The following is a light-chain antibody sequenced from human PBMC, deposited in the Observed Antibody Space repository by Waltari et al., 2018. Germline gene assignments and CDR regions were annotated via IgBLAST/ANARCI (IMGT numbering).Light chain of an antibody. CDR1: SSNVGGYTL. Sequence: QSALTQPASVSGSPGQSITISCTGTSSNVGGYTLVSWYQQHPGKAPQLIIYDVNKRTSGISHRFSGSKSGNTASLTISGLQADDESDYYCCSYAGDSTLIFGGGTKLTVL. CDR2: DVN. V-gene: IGLV2-23*02. CDR3: CSYAGDSTLI. J-gene: IGLJ2*01.